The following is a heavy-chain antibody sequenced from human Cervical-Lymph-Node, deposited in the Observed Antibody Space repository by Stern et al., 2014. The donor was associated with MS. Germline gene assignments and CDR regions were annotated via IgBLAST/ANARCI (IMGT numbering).Heavy chain of an antibody. CDR3: ARDDYYGSGRGYYYYYGMDV. CDR1: GFTLSTYW. CDR2: IKQDGSET. J-gene: IGHJ6*02. V-gene: IGHV3-7*01. Sequence: EVQLLESGGGLVQPGGSLRLSCAASGFTLSTYWMTWVRQAPGKGLEWVANIKQDGSETYYVDSVKGRFTISRDNAKNSVYLQMNSLRVEDSAVYYCARDDYYGSGRGYYYYYGMDVWGQGTTVTVSS. D-gene: IGHD3-10*01.